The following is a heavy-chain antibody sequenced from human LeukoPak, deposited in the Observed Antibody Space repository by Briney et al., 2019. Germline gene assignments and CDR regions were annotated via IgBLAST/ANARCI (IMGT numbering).Heavy chain of an antibody. CDR1: GGSFSGYY. D-gene: IGHD5-18*01. CDR3: ARSRRGYSYGYWFDP. J-gene: IGHJ5*02. Sequence: SETLSLTCAVYGGSFSGYYWSWVRQPPGEGLEWIGEINHSGSTNYNPSLKSRVTISVDTSKNQFSLKLSSVTAADTAVYYCARSRRGYSYGYWFDPWGQGTLVTVSS. V-gene: IGHV4-34*01. CDR2: INHSGST.